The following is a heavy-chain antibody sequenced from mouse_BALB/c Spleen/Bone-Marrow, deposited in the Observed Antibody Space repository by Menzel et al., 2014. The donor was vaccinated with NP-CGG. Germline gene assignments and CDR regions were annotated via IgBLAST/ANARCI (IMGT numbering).Heavy chain of an antibody. J-gene: IGHJ3*01. V-gene: IGHV1S135*01. CDR2: IDPYNGDT. CDR1: GYAFTSYS. CDR3: ASCGNYEAWFAY. Sequence: VQLQQPGPELVKPGASVKVSCKASGYAFTSYSIYWVKQSHGKSLEWIGYIDPYNGDTNYNQKFKVKATLTVDKSSSTAYIHLNSLTSEDSAVYYCASCGNYEAWFAYWGQGTLVTVSA. D-gene: IGHD2-1*01.